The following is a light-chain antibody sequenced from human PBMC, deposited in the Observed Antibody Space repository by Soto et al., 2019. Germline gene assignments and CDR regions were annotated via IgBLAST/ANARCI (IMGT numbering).Light chain of an antibody. CDR1: GSNIGAGYD. CDR2: DNT. J-gene: IGLJ2*01. Sequence: QSVLTQPPSVSGAPGQRVTISCTGSGSNIGAGYDVHWYQQLPGTAPKLLIYDNTNRPSGVSVRFSGSKSGTSASLAISGLQAEDEADYYCQSFDKYLSAVVFGGGTQLTVL. CDR3: QSFDKYLSAVV. V-gene: IGLV1-40*01.